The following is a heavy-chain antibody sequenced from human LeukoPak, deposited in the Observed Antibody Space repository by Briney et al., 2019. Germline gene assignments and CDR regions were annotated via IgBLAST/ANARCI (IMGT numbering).Heavy chain of an antibody. CDR1: GFAFGDHA. D-gene: IGHD6-13*01. Sequence: GGSLRLSCTASGFAFGDHAMGWFRQAPGKGLEWVGFIRSKPYSGTTEYTAAVKGRITISRDDSKSIAYLQMNSLKTEDTAVYYCTRDVSSSWYEGADYWGQGTLVTVSS. CDR3: TRDVSSSWYEGADY. V-gene: IGHV3-49*01. J-gene: IGHJ4*02. CDR2: IRSKPYSGTT.